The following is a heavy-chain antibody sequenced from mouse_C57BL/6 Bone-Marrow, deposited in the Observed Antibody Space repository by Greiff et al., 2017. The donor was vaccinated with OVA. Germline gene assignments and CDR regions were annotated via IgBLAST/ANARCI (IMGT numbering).Heavy chain of an antibody. CDR3: ASSYDGYYIWFAY. V-gene: IGHV1-52*01. D-gene: IGHD2-3*01. Sequence: QVQLKQPGAELVRPGSSVKLSCKASGYTFTSYWMHWVKQRPIQGLEWIGNIDPSDSETHYNQKFKDKATLTVDKSSSTAYMQLSSLTSEDSAVYYCASSYDGYYIWFAYWGQGTLVTVSA. CDR2: IDPSDSET. J-gene: IGHJ3*01. CDR1: GYTFTSYW.